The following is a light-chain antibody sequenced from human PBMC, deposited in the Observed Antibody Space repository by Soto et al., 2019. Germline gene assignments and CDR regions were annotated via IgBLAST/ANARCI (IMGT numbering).Light chain of an antibody. CDR2: EVA. Sequence: QSVLTQPASVSGSPGQSITISCTGSSSDVGGYDYVSWYQHQPGKAPKLMIYEVASRPSGVSNRFSGSKSGNTASLAISGLQSEDEADYYCAAWDDSLDGGVFGGGTKLTVL. CDR1: SSDVGGYDY. CDR3: AAWDDSLDGGV. V-gene: IGLV2-14*01. J-gene: IGLJ3*02.